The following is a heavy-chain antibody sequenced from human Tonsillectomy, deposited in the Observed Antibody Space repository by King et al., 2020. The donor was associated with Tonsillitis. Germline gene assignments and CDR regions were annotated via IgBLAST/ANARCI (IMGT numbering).Heavy chain of an antibody. Sequence: VQLVESGAEVKKPGESLKISCKGSGYSFTSYWIGWVRQMPGKGLEWMGITYPGDSDTRYSPSFQGQVTISADKSISTAYLQWSSLKASDTAMYYCARFFLGRKRIAASGDYYYAMDVWGQGTTVTVSS. CDR1: GYSFTSYW. CDR3: ARFFLGRKRIAASGDYYYAMDV. D-gene: IGHD6-13*01. CDR2: TYPGDSDT. J-gene: IGHJ6*02. V-gene: IGHV5-51*01.